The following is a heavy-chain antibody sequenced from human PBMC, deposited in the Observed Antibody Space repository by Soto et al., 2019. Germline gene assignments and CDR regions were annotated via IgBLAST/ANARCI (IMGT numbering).Heavy chain of an antibody. Sequence: SETLSLTCTVSGGSINSGDHYWSWIRQPPGKGLEWIGYIYYSGSTYHNPSLKSRINISVDTPKNQFSLKLSSVTAADTAVYYCATVPTYYYDRSGYANAFDMWGQGTMVTVSS. CDR2: IYYSGST. V-gene: IGHV4-30-4*01. CDR1: GGSINSGDHY. CDR3: ATVPTYYYDRSGYANAFDM. J-gene: IGHJ3*02. D-gene: IGHD3-22*01.